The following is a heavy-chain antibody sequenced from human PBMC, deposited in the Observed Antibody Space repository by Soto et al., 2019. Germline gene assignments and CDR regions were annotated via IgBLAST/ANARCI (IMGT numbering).Heavy chain of an antibody. CDR1: GFTFSSYN. Sequence: EVRLVESGGGLVQPGGSLRLSCEASGFTFSSYNLNWVRQAPGKGLEWVSYISSSSSTIYYADSVKGRFTISRDNAKNSLXXXXXXXXXXXXXXXXXXXXXXXXGSYYGFFDYWGQGTLVTVSS. J-gene: IGHJ4*02. CDR2: ISSSSSTI. CDR3: XXXXXXXGSYYGFFDY. V-gene: IGHV3-48*01. D-gene: IGHD1-26*01.